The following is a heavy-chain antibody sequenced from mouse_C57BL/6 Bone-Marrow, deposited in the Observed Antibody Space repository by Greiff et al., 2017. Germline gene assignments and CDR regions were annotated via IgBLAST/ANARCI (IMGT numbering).Heavy chain of an antibody. CDR2: ISSGGSYT. Sequence: DVMLVESGGDLVKPGGSLKLSCAASGFTFSSYGMSWVRQTPDKRLEWVATISSGGSYTYYPDSVKGRFTISRDNAKNTLYLQMSSLKSEDTAMYYCARWWYFDVWGTGTTVTVSS. V-gene: IGHV5-6*02. J-gene: IGHJ1*03. CDR3: ARWWYFDV. CDR1: GFTFSSYG.